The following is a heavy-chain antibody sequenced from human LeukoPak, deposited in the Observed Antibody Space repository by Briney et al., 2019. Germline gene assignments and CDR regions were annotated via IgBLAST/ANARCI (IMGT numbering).Heavy chain of an antibody. CDR2: INPNSGGT. Sequence: ASVKVSCKASGYTFTGYYMHWVRQAPGQGLEWMGWINPNSGGTNYAQKFQGRVTMTRDTSISTAYMELSRLRSDDTAVYYCARDPSRWLHHTSLFGYWGQGTLVTVSS. D-gene: IGHD5-24*01. J-gene: IGHJ4*02. V-gene: IGHV1-2*02. CDR3: ARDPSRWLHHTSLFGY. CDR1: GYTFTGYY.